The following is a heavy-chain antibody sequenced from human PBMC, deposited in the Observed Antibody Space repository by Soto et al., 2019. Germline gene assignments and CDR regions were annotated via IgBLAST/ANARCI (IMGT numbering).Heavy chain of an antibody. V-gene: IGHV3-33*01. CDR3: TTLPSYYYGMDV. CDR2: IWYDGSNK. D-gene: IGHD3-16*01. J-gene: IGHJ6*02. CDR1: GFTFSSYG. Sequence: GGSLRLSCAASGFTFSSYGMHWVRQAPGKGLEWVAVIWYDGSNKYYADSVKGRFTISRDNSKNTLYLQMNSLKTEDTAVYYCTTLPSYYYGMDVWGQGTTVTVSS.